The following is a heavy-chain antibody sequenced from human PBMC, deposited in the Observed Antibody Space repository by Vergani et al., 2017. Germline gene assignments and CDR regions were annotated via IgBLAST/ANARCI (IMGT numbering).Heavy chain of an antibody. CDR2: IYPGDSDT. D-gene: IGHD3-22*01. CDR1: GYSFTSYW. Sequence: EVQLVQSGAEVKTPGESLKISCKGSGYSFTSYWIGWVRQMPGKGLEWMGIIYPGDSDTRYSPSFQGQVTISAGKSISTAYLQWSSLKASDTAMYYCARQDLYYDSRRGGWYFDLWGRGTLVTVSS. J-gene: IGHJ2*01. CDR3: ARQDLYYDSRRGGWYFDL. V-gene: IGHV5-51*01.